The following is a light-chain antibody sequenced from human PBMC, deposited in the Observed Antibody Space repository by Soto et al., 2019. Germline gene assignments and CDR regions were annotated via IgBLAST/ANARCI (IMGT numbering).Light chain of an antibody. Sequence: EVVMTQSPATLSVSPGERVTLSCRASQSVRSNLAWYQQKPGQAPRLLIYGASTRATGIPARFSGSGSGTDFTLTISSLEPEDFAVYYCQQRSKWPITFGQGTRLEIK. CDR1: QSVRSN. CDR3: QQRSKWPIT. CDR2: GAS. V-gene: IGKV3-15*01. J-gene: IGKJ5*01.